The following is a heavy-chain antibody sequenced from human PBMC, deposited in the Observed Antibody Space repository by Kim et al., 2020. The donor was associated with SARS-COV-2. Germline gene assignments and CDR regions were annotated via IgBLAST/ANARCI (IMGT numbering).Heavy chain of an antibody. J-gene: IGHJ4*02. V-gene: IGHV3-23*03. CDR2: T. CDR3: ATDGYNKGFDY. D-gene: IGHD5-12*01. Sequence: TYDADSVKGRFTISRDNSKNTLYLQMNSLRAEDTAVYYCATDGYNKGFDYWGQGTLVTVSS.